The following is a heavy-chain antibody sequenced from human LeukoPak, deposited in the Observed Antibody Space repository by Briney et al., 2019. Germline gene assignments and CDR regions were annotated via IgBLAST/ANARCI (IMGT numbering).Heavy chain of an antibody. CDR3: ARLLFGELGYYYMDV. Sequence: PSVKLSCNSSGYTFTSYGISWVRQAPRQGREWRGWISAYNGNTNYAQKLEGRVTMTTDTYTRTDYMELRSLRCDDTAVYYCARLLFGELGYYYMDVWGKGTTVTISS. V-gene: IGHV1-18*01. J-gene: IGHJ6*03. CDR2: ISAYNGNT. CDR1: GYTFTSYG. D-gene: IGHD3-10*02.